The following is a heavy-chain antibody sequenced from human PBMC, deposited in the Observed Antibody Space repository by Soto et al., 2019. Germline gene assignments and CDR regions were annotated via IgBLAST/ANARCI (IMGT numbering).Heavy chain of an antibody. V-gene: IGHV4-59*01. CDR1: GGSISSYY. J-gene: IGHJ4*02. Sequence: SETLSLTCTVSGGSISSYYWSWIRQPPGKGLEWIGYIYYSGSTNYNPSLKSRVTISVDTSKNQFSLKLSSVTAADTAVYYCARGLLIWSGYSYYFDYWGQGTLVTVSS. CDR3: ARGLLIWSGYSYYFDY. CDR2: IYYSGST. D-gene: IGHD3-3*01.